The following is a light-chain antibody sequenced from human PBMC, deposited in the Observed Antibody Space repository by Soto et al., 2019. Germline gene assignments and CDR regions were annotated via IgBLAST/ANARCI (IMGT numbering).Light chain of an antibody. V-gene: IGKV3-20*01. Sequence: VVLTQSPGTLSMSPGDRATLSCRASQSVSSSYLAWYQQKPGQAPRLLIYGASSRATGIPDRFSGSGSGTDFTLTISRLEPEDFAVYYCQQYGSSPLTFGGGTKVDI. CDR1: QSVSSSY. CDR2: GAS. J-gene: IGKJ4*01. CDR3: QQYGSSPLT.